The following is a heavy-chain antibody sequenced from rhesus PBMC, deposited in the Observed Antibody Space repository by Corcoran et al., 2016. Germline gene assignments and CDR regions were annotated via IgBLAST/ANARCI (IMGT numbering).Heavy chain of an antibody. CDR2: ISGSGGSH. CDR3: ARGGPYEGDY. CDR1: GGSISSSNW. D-gene: IGHD3-9*01. Sequence: QVQLQESGPELVKPSETLSLTCAVSGGSISSSNWWSWIRQPPGKGLGWIGRISGSGGSHTYTPSLKSRVTISTDTSKNQFSLKLSSVTAADTAVYYCARGGPYEGDYWGQGVLVTVSS. J-gene: IGHJ4*01. V-gene: IGHV4-92*01.